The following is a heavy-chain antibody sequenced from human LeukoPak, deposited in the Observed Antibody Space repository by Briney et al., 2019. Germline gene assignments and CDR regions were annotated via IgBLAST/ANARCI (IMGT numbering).Heavy chain of an antibody. J-gene: IGHJ4*02. CDR2: ISSSSSYI. V-gene: IGHV3-21*01. D-gene: IGHD6-13*01. CDR3: ARGLGYSSSWYPLYYFDY. CDR1: GFTFSSYS. Sequence: GGSLRPSCAASGFTFSSYSMNWVRQAPGKGLEWVSSISSSSSYIYYADSVKGRFIISRDNAKNSLYLQMNSLRAEDTAVYYCARGLGYSSSWYPLYYFDYWGQGTLVTISS.